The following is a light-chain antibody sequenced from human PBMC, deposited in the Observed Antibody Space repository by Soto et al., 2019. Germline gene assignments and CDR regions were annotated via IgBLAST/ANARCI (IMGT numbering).Light chain of an antibody. Sequence: EIVLTPSPAPLSLSPGERATLSCRASQSVSSYLAWYQQKPGQAPRLLIYDASNRASGIPARFSGSGSDTDFTLTISCLEPEDFAVYYCQQGGDWPLTFGQGTRLE. CDR2: DAS. J-gene: IGKJ5*01. CDR1: QSVSSY. CDR3: QQGGDWPLT. V-gene: IGKV3-11*01.